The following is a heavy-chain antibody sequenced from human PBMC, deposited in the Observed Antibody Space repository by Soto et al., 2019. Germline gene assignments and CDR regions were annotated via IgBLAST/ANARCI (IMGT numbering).Heavy chain of an antibody. CDR1: GFTFSIYW. V-gene: IGHV3-7*01. D-gene: IGHD3-10*01. CDR2: IKEDGSEK. J-gene: IGHJ4*02. CDR3: ARDRPGYYYGSGSYYSPFDY. Sequence: GGSLRLSCAASGFTFSIYWMSWVRQAPGKGLEWVANIKEDGSEKYYVDSVKGRFTISRDNAKNSLYLQMNSLRAEDTAVYYCARDRPGYYYGSGSYYSPFDYWGQGTLVTVSS.